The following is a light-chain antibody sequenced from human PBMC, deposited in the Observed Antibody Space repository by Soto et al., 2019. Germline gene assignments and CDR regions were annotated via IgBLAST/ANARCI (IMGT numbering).Light chain of an antibody. V-gene: IGKV3-11*01. J-gene: IGKJ5*01. CDR2: DTS. CDR1: QSVSRY. Sequence: EIVLTQSPATLSLSPWERATLSCRASQSVSRYLAWYQQKPGQAPRLIIYDTSYRATGIPARFSGSGSGTDFTLTISSLEPDDFAVYTCQQRSNWITFGQGTRLEIK. CDR3: QQRSNWIT.